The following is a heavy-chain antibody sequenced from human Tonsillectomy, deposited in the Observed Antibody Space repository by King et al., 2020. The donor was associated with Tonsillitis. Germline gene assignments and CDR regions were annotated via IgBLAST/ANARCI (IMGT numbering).Heavy chain of an antibody. CDR3: TTLKSYESRDRHLDY. D-gene: IGHD3-22*01. J-gene: IGHJ4*02. CDR1: GVTFSIYS. CDR2: IIPIFGSA. Sequence: QLVQSGAEVKKTGSSVKVSCKASGVTFSIYSISWVRQAPGQGLVWMGGIIPIFGSANYAQKFQGRVTITADESTSTAYMELSSLRSEDTAMYYCTTLKSYESRDRHLDYWGQGTLVTVSS. V-gene: IGHV1-69*12.